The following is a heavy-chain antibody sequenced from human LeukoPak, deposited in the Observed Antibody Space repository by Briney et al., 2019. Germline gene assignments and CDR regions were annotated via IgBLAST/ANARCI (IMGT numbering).Heavy chain of an antibody. CDR1: GYTFTGYY. CDR2: INPNSGGT. V-gene: IGHV1-2*06. J-gene: IGHJ4*02. CDR3: ARELDPHYFDY. Sequence: RWASVKVSCKASGYTFTGYYMHWVRQAPGQGLEWMGRINPNSGGTNYAKKFQGRVTMTRDTSISTAYMELSRLRSDDTAVYYCARELDPHYFDYWGQGTLVTVSS.